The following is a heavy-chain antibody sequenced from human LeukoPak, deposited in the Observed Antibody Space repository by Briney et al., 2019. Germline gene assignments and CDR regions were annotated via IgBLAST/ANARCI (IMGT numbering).Heavy chain of an antibody. CDR3: TTGVGYYYYYMDV. Sequence: GGSLRLSCAASGFTFSNAWMSWVRQAPGKGLEWVGRIKSKTDGGTTDYAAPVKGRFTISRDDSKNTLYLQMNSLKTEDTAVYYCTTGVGYYYYYMDVWGKGTTVTVPS. CDR1: GFTFSNAW. D-gene: IGHD2-15*01. CDR2: IKSKTDGGTT. J-gene: IGHJ6*03. V-gene: IGHV3-15*01.